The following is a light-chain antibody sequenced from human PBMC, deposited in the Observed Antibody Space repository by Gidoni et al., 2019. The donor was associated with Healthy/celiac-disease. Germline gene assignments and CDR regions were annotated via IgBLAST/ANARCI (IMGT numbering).Light chain of an antibody. V-gene: IGKV3-20*01. CDR2: GAS. CDR1: QSVSSSY. Sequence: EIVLTQSTGTLSLSPGERATLSCRASQSVSSSYLAWYQQKPGQAPRLLIYGASSRATGIPDRFSGSGSGTDFTLTISILEPEDFAVYYCHQYGSSPWTFGQGTKVEIK. J-gene: IGKJ1*01. CDR3: HQYGSSPWT.